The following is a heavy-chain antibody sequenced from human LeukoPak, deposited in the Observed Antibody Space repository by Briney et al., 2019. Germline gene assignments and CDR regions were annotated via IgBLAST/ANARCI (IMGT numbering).Heavy chain of an antibody. CDR3: ARVSYYDSSGYYPAYYYYYYMDV. Sequence: GGSLRLSCAASGFPFSSYWMSWVRQAPGKGLEWVANIKQDGSEKYYVDSVKGRFAISRDNAKSSLYLQMNSLRAEDTAVYYCARVSYYDSSGYYPAYYYYYYMDVWGEGTTVTVSS. D-gene: IGHD3-22*01. CDR2: IKQDGSEK. J-gene: IGHJ6*03. CDR1: GFPFSSYW. V-gene: IGHV3-7*01.